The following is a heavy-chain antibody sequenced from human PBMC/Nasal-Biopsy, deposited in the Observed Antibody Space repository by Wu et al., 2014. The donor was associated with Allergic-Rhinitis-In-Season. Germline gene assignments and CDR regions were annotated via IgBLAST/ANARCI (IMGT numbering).Heavy chain of an antibody. CDR2: IRGNGDSA. CDR3: GKGVDVAVTAPDY. Sequence: LRLSCAASGFTFSSQTMTWVRQAPGKGLEWVSRIRGNGDSAAYAESVKGRFTISRDNSKNTLYLQMNSLRAEDTAVYYCGKGVDVAVTAPDYWGQGTLVTVSS. V-gene: IGHV3-23*01. J-gene: IGHJ4*02. D-gene: IGHD2-21*02. CDR1: GFTFSSQT.